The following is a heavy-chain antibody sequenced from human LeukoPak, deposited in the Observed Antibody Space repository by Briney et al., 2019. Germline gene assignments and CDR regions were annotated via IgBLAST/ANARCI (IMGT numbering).Heavy chain of an antibody. V-gene: IGHV4-39*01. CDR1: GGSISSSSYY. CDR2: IYYSGST. D-gene: IGHD3-3*01. J-gene: IGHJ6*02. CDR3: ARQVRFLEWLYGMDV. Sequence: SETLSLTCTVSGGSISSSSYYWGWIRQPPGKGLEWIGSIYYSGSTYYNPSLKSRVTISVDTSKNQFSLKLSSVTAADTAVYYCARQVRFLEWLYGMDVWGQGTTVTVSS.